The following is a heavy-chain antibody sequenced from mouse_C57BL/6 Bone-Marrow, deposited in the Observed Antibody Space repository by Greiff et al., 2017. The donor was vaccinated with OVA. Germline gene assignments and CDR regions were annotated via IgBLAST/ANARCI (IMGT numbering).Heavy chain of an antibody. CDR1: GYAFSSSW. CDR2: IYPGDGDT. Sequence: QVQLQQSGPELVKPGASVKISCKASGYAFSSSWMNWVKQRPGKGLEWIGRIYPGDGDTNYNGKFKGKATLTADKSSSTAYMQLSSLTSEDSAVYFCARGDYDYVGYWGQGTTLTVSS. V-gene: IGHV1-82*01. J-gene: IGHJ2*01. CDR3: ARGDYDYVGY. D-gene: IGHD2-4*01.